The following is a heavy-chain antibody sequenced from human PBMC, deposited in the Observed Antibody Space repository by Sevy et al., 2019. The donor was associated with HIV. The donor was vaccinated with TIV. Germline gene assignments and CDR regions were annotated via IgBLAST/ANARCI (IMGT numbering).Heavy chain of an antibody. CDR3: AKPGLRFLEWSLFFDY. Sequence: GGSLRLSCAASGFTFGSYAMGWVRQAPGKGLEWVSGISNSGDKTYYADSVKGRFTISRAISKNTLYLQMNSLRAEDTAIYYCAKPGLRFLEWSLFFDYWGQGTLVTVSS. CDR1: GFTFGSYA. D-gene: IGHD3-3*01. CDR2: ISNSGDKT. V-gene: IGHV3-23*01. J-gene: IGHJ4*02.